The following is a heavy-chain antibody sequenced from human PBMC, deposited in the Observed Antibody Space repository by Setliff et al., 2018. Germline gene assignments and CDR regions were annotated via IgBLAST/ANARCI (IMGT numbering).Heavy chain of an antibody. J-gene: IGHJ4*02. CDR3: ARDERENGDYGCDY. CDR2: IIPILGIA. CDR1: GGTFSSYA. Sequence: SVKVSCKASGGTFSSYAISWVRQAPGQGLEWMGGIIPILGIANYEQKFQGRVTITADKSTSTAYMELSRLGSEDTAVSYCARDERENGDYGCDYWGQGTLVTVSS. D-gene: IGHD4-17*01. V-gene: IGHV1-69*10.